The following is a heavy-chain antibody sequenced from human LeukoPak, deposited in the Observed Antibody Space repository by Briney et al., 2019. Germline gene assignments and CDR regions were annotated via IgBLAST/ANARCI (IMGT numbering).Heavy chain of an antibody. CDR3: TTEGPDYYDSSGYYDY. Sequence: SCKASGYTFTSYDINWVRQAPGKGLEWVGHIKSKTDGGTTDYAAPVKGRFTISRDDSKNTLYLQMNSLKTEDTAVYYCTTEGPDYYDSSGYYDYWGQGTLVTVSS. D-gene: IGHD3-22*01. J-gene: IGHJ4*02. V-gene: IGHV3-15*01. CDR2: IKSKTDGGTT. CDR1: GYTFTSYD.